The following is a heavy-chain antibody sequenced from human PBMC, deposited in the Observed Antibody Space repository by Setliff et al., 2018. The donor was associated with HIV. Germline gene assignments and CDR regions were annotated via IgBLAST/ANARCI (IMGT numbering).Heavy chain of an antibody. CDR1: GGSFSGYY. CDR3: TRPEQQLPYYYYYYGMDV. CDR2: INHSGST. D-gene: IGHD6-13*01. V-gene: IGHV4-34*01. Sequence: SETLSLTCAVYGGSFSGYYWSWIRQPPGKGLEWIGEINHSGSTNYNPSLKSRVTISVDTSKNQFSLKLSSVTAADTAVYYCTRPEQQLPYYYYYYGMDVWGQGTTVTVSS. J-gene: IGHJ6*02.